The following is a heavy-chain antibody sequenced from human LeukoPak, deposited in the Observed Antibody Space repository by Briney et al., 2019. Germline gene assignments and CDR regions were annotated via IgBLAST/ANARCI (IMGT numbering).Heavy chain of an antibody. V-gene: IGHV4-59*08. CDR1: GVSISGYY. D-gene: IGHD1-1*01. J-gene: IGHJ5*02. CDR2: IYYRGSS. Sequence: SSESLSLTCSVYGVSISGYYWSWIRQSPGKGLEWIGYIYYRGSSNYNPSLKSRLTISLVTSKNQFSLKMNSVTAADTAVYYCARRDDNLNFFDPWGHGTLVTVSS. CDR3: ARRDDNLNFFDP.